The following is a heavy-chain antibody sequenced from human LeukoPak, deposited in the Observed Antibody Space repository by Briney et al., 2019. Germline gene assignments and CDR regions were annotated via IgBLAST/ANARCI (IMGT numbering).Heavy chain of an antibody. CDR2: ISSSGSTI. J-gene: IGHJ4*02. CDR1: GFTFSSYE. CDR3: AKDRSYYGSGSYSSPFDY. Sequence: GGSLRLSCAASGFTFSSYEMNWVRQAPGKGLEWVSYISSSGSTIYYADSVKGRFTISRDNSKNTLYLQMNSLRAEDTAVYYCAKDRSYYGSGSYSSPFDYWGQGTLVTVSS. V-gene: IGHV3-48*03. D-gene: IGHD3-10*01.